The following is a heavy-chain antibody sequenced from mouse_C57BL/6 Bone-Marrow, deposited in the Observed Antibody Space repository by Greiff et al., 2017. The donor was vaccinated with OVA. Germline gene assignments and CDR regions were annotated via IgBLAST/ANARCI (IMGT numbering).Heavy chain of an antibody. CDR2: ISSGGDYT. CDR1: GFTFSSYA. CDR3: TRDYYGSSYDAMDY. V-gene: IGHV5-9-1*02. Sequence: EVHLVESGEGLVKPGGSLKLSCAASGFTFSSYAMSWVRQTPEKRLEWVAYISSGGDYTYYADTVKGRFTISRDNARNTLYLQMSSLKSEDTAMYYCTRDYYGSSYDAMDYWGQGTSVTVSS. J-gene: IGHJ4*01. D-gene: IGHD1-1*01.